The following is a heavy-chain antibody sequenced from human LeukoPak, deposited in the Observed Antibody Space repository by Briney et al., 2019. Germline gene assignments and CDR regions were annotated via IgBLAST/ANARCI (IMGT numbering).Heavy chain of an antibody. Sequence: GRSLRLSCVASGFTFSNYYMHWVRQAPGKGLEWVANIKQDGSEKYYVDSVKGRFTISRDNAKNSLYLQMNSLRAEDTAVYYCAKLIAVAGPGGYWGQGTLVIVSS. CDR3: AKLIAVAGPGGY. CDR1: GFTFSNYY. CDR2: IKQDGSEK. D-gene: IGHD6-19*01. V-gene: IGHV3-7*03. J-gene: IGHJ4*02.